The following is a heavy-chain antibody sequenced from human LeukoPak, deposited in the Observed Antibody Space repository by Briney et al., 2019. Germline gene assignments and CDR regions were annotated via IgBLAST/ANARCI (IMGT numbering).Heavy chain of an antibody. J-gene: IGHJ4*02. CDR3: AKDWRQKGSGRAYHLDY. V-gene: IGHV3-23*01. CDR1: GFTFSSYA. D-gene: IGHD3-10*01. CDR2: ISGSGGST. Sequence: QAGGSLRLSCAASGFTFSSYAISWVRQVPGKGLECVSAISGSGGSTYYADSVKGRFTISRDNSKNTLYLQMNSLRAEDTAVYYCAKDWRQKGSGRAYHLDYWGQGTLVTVSS.